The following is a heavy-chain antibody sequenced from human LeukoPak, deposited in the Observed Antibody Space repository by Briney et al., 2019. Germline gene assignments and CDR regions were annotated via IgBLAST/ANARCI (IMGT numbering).Heavy chain of an antibody. V-gene: IGHV3-48*01. CDR3: ARGQH. J-gene: IGHJ4*02. CDR2: ISSSSRTI. Sequence: GGSLRLSCAASGFSFRAYTMNWVRQAPGKGLEWISFISSSSRTIYYAASVKGRFTISRDNAKNSLYLQMNSLRAEDTGVHYCARGQHWGQGTLVTVSS. D-gene: IGHD1-1*01. CDR1: GFSFRAYT.